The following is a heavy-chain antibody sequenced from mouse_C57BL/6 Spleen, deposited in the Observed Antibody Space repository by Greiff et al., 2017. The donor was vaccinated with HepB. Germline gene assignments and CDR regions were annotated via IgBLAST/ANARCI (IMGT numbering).Heavy chain of an antibody. CDR3: ARLDYGSC. Sequence: EVQLQQSGPELVKPGASVKISCKASGYTFTDYYMNWVKQSHGKSLEWIGDINPNNGGTSYNQKFKGKATLTVDKSSSTAYMELRSLTSEDSAVYYCARLDYGSCWGQGTTLTVSS. CDR2: INPNNGGT. V-gene: IGHV1-26*01. J-gene: IGHJ2*01. CDR1: GYTFTDYY. D-gene: IGHD1-1*01.